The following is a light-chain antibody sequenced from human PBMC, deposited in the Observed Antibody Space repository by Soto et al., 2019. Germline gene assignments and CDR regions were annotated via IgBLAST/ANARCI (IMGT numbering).Light chain of an antibody. CDR3: QQSYTTPYT. J-gene: IGKJ2*01. V-gene: IGKV1-39*01. Sequence: DIQMTQSPSSLSASVGDRVTITCRASQSIRSYLNWYHQKPGKTPQLLIYGASNLQSGAPSRFTGSGSGTHSTLTNSSLQPEDFATYYCQQSYTTPYTFRQGTKLEIK. CDR1: QSIRSY. CDR2: GAS.